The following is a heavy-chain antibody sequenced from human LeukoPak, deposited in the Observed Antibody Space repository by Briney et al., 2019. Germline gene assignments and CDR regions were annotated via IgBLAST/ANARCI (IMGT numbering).Heavy chain of an antibody. V-gene: IGHV4-59*08. CDR3: ARPGGRDHGGNSVAFDI. D-gene: IGHD4-23*01. CDR2: IYNAGNT. Sequence: KPSETLSLTCTVSGGSISGYYWNWIRQPPGKGLEWIGFIYNAGNTNYNPSLKGRVTISADPTKNQVSLNLSSVTAADTAVYYCARPGGRDHGGNSVAFDIWGQGTMVTVSS. CDR1: GGSISGYY. J-gene: IGHJ3*02.